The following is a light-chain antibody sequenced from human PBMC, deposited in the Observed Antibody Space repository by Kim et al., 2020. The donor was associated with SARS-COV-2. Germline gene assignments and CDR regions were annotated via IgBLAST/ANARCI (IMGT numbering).Light chain of an antibody. CDR2: EDN. V-gene: IGLV3-1*01. J-gene: IGLJ2*01. CDR3: QTWDSSVV. CDR1: NLGNKY. Sequence: SYELTQPPSVSVSPGQTVGITCSGDNLGNKYTCWYQQKPGQSPVLVIYEDNRRPSGIPERFSGSNSGNTATLTISGTQPMDEADYYCQTWDSSVVFGGGTKVTVL.